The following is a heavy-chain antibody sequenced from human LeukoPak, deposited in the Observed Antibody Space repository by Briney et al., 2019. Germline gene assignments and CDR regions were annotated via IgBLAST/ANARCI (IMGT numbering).Heavy chain of an antibody. D-gene: IGHD6-19*01. J-gene: IGHJ4*02. CDR3: AKDGSGWYGDSTDY. CDR2: ISYDGSNK. CDR1: GFTFSSYG. V-gene: IGHV3-30*18. Sequence: GGSLRLSCAASGFTFSSYGMHWVRQAPGKGLEWVAVISYDGSNKYYADSVKGRFTISRDNSKNTLYLQMNSLRAEDTAVYYCAKDGSGWYGDSTDYWGQGTLVTVSS.